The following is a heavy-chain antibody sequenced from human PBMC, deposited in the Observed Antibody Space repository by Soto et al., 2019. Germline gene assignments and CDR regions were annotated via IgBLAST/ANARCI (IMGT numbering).Heavy chain of an antibody. CDR3: VRGHCSTTSCSPYYYYYAMDV. Sequence: SETLSLACPVSGCSISSGDYYWSWIRQPPGKGLEWIGYIDDRGSTHHNPSLESRVTMSVDMSKNQFSLKLSSVTAADTAVYFCVRGHCSTTSCSPYYYYYAMDVWGQGTTVTVSS. CDR1: GCSISSGDYY. D-gene: IGHD2-2*01. J-gene: IGHJ6*02. V-gene: IGHV4-30-4*01. CDR2: IDDRGST.